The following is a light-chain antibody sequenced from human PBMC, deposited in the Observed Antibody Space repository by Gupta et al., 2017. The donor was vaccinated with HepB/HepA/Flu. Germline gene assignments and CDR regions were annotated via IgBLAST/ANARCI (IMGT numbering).Light chain of an antibody. CDR1: RSNIGSNT. Sequence: QSVLTQPPSASGTPGQRVTISCSGSRSNIGSNTVNWYQQFPGTAPKLLIDSNNQRPSGVPDRFSGSKSGTSVSLAISGLQSEDEADYYCAAWDDSLNGVLFGGGTKLTVL. CDR3: AAWDDSLNGVL. J-gene: IGLJ2*01. CDR2: SNN. V-gene: IGLV1-44*01.